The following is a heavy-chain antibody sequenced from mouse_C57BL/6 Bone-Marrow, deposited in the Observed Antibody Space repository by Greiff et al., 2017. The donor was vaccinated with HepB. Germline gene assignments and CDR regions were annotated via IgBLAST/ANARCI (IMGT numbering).Heavy chain of an antibody. CDR1: GYSITSGYY. J-gene: IGHJ4*01. CDR3: ARRWTTVVDGMDY. Sequence: DVKLQESGPGLVKPSQSLSLTCSVTGYSITSGYYWNWIRQFPGNKLEWMGYISYDGSNNYNPSLKNRISITRDTSKNQFFLKLNSVTTEDTATYYCARRWTTVVDGMDYWGQGTSVTVSS. D-gene: IGHD1-1*01. CDR2: ISYDGSN. V-gene: IGHV3-6*01.